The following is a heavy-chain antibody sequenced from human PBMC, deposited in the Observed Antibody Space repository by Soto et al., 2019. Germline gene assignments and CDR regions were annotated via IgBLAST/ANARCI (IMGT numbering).Heavy chain of an antibody. J-gene: IGHJ6*02. CDR3: ARRLYYDSSGFEGCGMDV. CDR2: IYYSGST. D-gene: IGHD3-22*01. V-gene: IGHV4-39*01. Sequence: SETLCLNCTICSGFISSGSHYLVWVRQPPGKGLEWIGSIYYSGSTYYNPSLKSRVTISVDTSKNQFSLKLSSVTAADTAVYYCARRLYYDSSGFEGCGMDVWGQGTTVT. CDR1: SGFISSGSHY.